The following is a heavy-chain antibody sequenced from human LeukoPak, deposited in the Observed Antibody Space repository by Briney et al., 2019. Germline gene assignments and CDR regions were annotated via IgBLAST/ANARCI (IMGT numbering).Heavy chain of an antibody. V-gene: IGHV3-7*01. CDR3: ARVEISYYYDSSGYYSADY. CDR2: IKQDGSEK. Sequence: PGGSLRLSCAASGFTFSSYWMSWVRQAPGKGLEWVANIKQDGSEKYYVDSVKGRFTISRDNAKNSLYLQMNSLRAEDTAVYYCARVEISYYYDSSGYYSADYWGQGTLVTVSS. D-gene: IGHD3-22*01. CDR1: GFTFSSYW. J-gene: IGHJ4*02.